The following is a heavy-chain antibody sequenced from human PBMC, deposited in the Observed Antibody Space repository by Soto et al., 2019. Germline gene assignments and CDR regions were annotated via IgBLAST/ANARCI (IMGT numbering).Heavy chain of an antibody. CDR1: GGSISSGDYY. J-gene: IGHJ5*02. D-gene: IGHD5-18*01. V-gene: IGHV4-30-4*01. CDR3: ASGRRIQLWLGWFDP. Sequence: QVQLQESGPGLVKPSQTLSLTCTVSGGSISSGDYYWSWIRLPPGKGLEWIGYIYYSGSTYYNPSLKSRVTLXXDXSXXQFSLKLSSVTAADTAVYYCASGRRIQLWLGWFDPWGQGALVTVSS. CDR2: IYYSGST.